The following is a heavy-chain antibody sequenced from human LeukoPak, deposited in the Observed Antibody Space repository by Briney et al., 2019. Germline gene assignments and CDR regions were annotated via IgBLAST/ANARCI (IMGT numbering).Heavy chain of an antibody. J-gene: IGHJ4*02. CDR3: ARGTLYDSIGYNVIGY. CDR1: GGSVSSGSYY. Sequence: SETLSLTCTVSGGSVSSGSYYWSWIRQPPGKGLEWIGYIYYSGSTNYNPSLKSRVTISVDTSKNQFSLKLSSVTAADTAVYYCARGTLYDSIGYNVIGYWGQGTLVTVSS. D-gene: IGHD3-22*01. V-gene: IGHV4-61*01. CDR2: IYYSGST.